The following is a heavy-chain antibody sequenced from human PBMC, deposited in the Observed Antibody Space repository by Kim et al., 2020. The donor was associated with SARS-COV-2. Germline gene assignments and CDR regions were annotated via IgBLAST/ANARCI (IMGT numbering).Heavy chain of an antibody. CDR2: ISYDGSNK. CDR3: AKDRDTMVRDIFDY. CDR1: GFTFSSYG. V-gene: IGHV3-30*18. D-gene: IGHD3-10*01. J-gene: IGHJ4*02. Sequence: GGSLRLSCAASGFTFSSYGMHWVRQAPGKGLEWVAVISYDGSNKYYADSVKGRFTISRDNSKNTLYLQMNSLRAEDTAVYYCAKDRDTMVRDIFDYWGQGTLVTVSS.